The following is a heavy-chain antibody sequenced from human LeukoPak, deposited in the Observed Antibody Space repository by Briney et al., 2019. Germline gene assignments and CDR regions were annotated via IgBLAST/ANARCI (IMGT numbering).Heavy chain of an antibody. CDR2: IKEDGSQK. D-gene: IGHD1-26*01. CDR3: ARIISGIYYGDAFDV. J-gene: IGHJ3*01. V-gene: IGHV3-7*01. CDR1: GFTFRSYW. Sequence: GGPLRLSCAASGFTFRSYWMTWVRQAPGKGLEWVANIKEDGSQKYYVDSVQGRFTISRDNAKNSLYLHMDSLRAEDRAVYYCARIISGIYYGDAFDVWSQGTIVTVSS.